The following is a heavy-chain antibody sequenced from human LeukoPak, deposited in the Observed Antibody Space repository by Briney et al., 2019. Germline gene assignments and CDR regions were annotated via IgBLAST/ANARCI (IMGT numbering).Heavy chain of an antibody. CDR2: ISYDGSNK. CDR1: GFTFSIYA. Sequence: GGSLRLSCAASGFTFSIYAMHWVRQAPGKGLEWVAVISYDGSNKYYADSVKGRFTISRDNSKNTLYLQMNSLRAEDTAVYYCASIGSGSRSHRIDYWGQGTLVTVSS. D-gene: IGHD3-10*01. V-gene: IGHV3-30-3*01. CDR3: ASIGSGSRSHRIDY. J-gene: IGHJ4*02.